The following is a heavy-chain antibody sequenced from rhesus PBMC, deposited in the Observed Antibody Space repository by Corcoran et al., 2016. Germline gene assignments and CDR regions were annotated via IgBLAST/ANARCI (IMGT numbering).Heavy chain of an antibody. J-gene: IGHJ4*01. D-gene: IGHD6-43*01. CDR3: ARAGIAAAGDY. Sequence: QVQLQESGPGLVKPSETLSLTCSVSGGSIRCTYWSLLRQAPGKGLEWIGRFDGSGGSTDYNPSLKSRVTISTDTSKNQFSLKLSAVTAADTAVYYCARAGIAAAGDYWGQGVLVTVSS. V-gene: IGHV4-160*01. CDR2: FDGSGGST. CDR1: GGSIRCTY.